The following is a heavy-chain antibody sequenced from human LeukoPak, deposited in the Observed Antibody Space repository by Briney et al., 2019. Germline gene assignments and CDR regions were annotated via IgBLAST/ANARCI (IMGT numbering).Heavy chain of an antibody. CDR3: ARGHSSGWYGVPYYFDY. Sequence: SETLSLTCAVYGGSFSGYYWSWIRQPPGKGLEWIGEINHSGSTNYNPSLKSRVTISVDTSKNQFSLKLSSVTAADTAVYYCARGHSSGWYGVPYYFDYWGQGTLVTVSS. CDR1: GGSFSGYY. J-gene: IGHJ4*02. D-gene: IGHD6-19*01. V-gene: IGHV4-34*01. CDR2: INHSGST.